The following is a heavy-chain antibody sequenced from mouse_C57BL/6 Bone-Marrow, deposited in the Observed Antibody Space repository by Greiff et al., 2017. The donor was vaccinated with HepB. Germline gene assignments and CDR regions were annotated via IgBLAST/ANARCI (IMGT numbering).Heavy chain of an antibody. CDR1: GYTFTSYW. D-gene: IGHD1-1*01. CDR3: ARGGTVVAYYAMDY. Sequence: VQLQQSGAELAKPGASVTLSCKASGYTFTSYWMHWVKQRPGQGLEWIGYINPSSGYTKYNQKFKDKATLTAEKSSSTDYMQLRSLTYEDSAVYYCARGGTVVAYYAMDYWGQGTSVTVSS. CDR2: INPSSGYT. J-gene: IGHJ4*01. V-gene: IGHV1-7*01.